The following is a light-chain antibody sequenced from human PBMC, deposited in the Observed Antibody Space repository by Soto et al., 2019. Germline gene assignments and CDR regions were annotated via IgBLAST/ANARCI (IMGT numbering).Light chain of an antibody. V-gene: IGKV3-20*01. CDR3: QQYGSSPRT. J-gene: IGKJ1*01. Sequence: EIVLTQSPGTLSLSPGERATLSCRASQSVSSNYLAWYQQKPGQAPRLLIYGASSRATGIPDRFSGSGSGTDFTLTISRLEPEDFALYYCQQYGSSPRTCGQGTKVEIK. CDR1: QSVSSNY. CDR2: GAS.